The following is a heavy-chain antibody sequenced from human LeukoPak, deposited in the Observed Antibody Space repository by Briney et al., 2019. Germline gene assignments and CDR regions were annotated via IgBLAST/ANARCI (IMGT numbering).Heavy chain of an antibody. J-gene: IGHJ4*02. V-gene: IGHV1-69*05. D-gene: IGHD3-10*01. CDR3: ARDRGIATENSGFDY. CDR1: GGTFSSYA. Sequence: AASVKVSCKASGGTFSSYAISWVRQAPGQGLEWMGGIIPIFGTANYAQKFQGRVTITTDESTSTAYMELSSLRSEDTAVYYCARDRGIATENSGFDYWGQGTLVTVSS. CDR2: IIPIFGTA.